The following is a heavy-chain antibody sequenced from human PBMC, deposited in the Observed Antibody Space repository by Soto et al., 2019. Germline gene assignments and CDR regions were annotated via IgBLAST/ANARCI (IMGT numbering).Heavy chain of an antibody. CDR2: LYYSGNT. CDR3: ARVPTGTTWVTSEY. J-gene: IGHJ4*02. CDR1: GGSVSSGSYY. D-gene: IGHD1-7*01. V-gene: IGHV4-61*01. Sequence: QVQLQESGPGLVKPSETLSLTCTVSGGSVSSGSYYXXWIRXPPGKGLEWIGYLYYSGNTNYNPSLKSRVTISVDTSKNQFSLKLSSVTAADTAVYYCARVPTGTTWVTSEYWGQGTLVTVSS.